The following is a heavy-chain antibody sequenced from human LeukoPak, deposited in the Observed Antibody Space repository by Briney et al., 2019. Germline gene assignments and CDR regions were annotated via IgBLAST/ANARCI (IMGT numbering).Heavy chain of an antibody. J-gene: IGHJ4*02. CDR3: ARDMRQQLVPFTCFDY. CDR2: ISSSSYI. V-gene: IGHV3-21*01. D-gene: IGHD6-13*01. CDR1: GFTFSSYS. Sequence: PGGSLRLSCAASGFTFSSYSMNWVRQAPGKGLEWVSSISSSSYIYYADSVKGRFTISRDNAKNSLYLQMNSLRAEDTAVYYCARDMRQQLVPFTCFDYWGQGTLVTVSS.